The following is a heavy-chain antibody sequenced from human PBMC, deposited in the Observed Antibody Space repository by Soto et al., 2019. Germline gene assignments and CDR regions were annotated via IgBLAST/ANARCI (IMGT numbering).Heavy chain of an antibody. CDR1: GFTFSSYG. J-gene: IGHJ6*02. CDR3: ARDGLYCSSTSCSDYYGMDV. CDR2: IWYDGSNK. Sequence: GGSLRLSCAASGFTFSSYGMHWVRQAPGKGLGWVAVIWYDGSNKYYADSVKGRFTISRDNSKNTLYLQMNSLRAEDTAVYYCARDGLYCSSTSCSDYYGMDVWGQGTTVTVSS. V-gene: IGHV3-33*01. D-gene: IGHD2-2*01.